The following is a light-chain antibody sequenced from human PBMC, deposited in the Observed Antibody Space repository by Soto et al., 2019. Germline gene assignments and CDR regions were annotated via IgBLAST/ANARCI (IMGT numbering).Light chain of an antibody. V-gene: IGKV3-11*01. Sequence: DILLTDSPATLSLSLGERATLSCSASQIVSSYLSWYQQKTGQATRLLIYDAYNRATGIPSRFSGSGSGTAFTLTIRRLEPADFAVYYCQESSNWPSINCGKGTRREIK. CDR3: QESSNWPSIN. CDR1: QIVSSY. CDR2: DAY. J-gene: IGKJ5*01.